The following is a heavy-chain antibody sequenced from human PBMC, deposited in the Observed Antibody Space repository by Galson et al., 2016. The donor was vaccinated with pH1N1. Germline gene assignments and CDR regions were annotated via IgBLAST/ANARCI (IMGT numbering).Heavy chain of an antibody. V-gene: IGHV3-73*01. J-gene: IGHJ6*02. CDR3: TIGRRQDYYYGMDV. CDR2: IRGKANNYAT. D-gene: IGHD2/OR15-2a*01. Sequence: SLRLSCAASGFTFRGSAMHWVRQASGKGLEWVGHIRGKANNYATAYAASVKGRFTFSRDDSNNTAYLQMNNLRPEDTAMYYCTIGRRQDYYYGMDVWGQGTTVTVSS. CDR1: GFTFRGSA.